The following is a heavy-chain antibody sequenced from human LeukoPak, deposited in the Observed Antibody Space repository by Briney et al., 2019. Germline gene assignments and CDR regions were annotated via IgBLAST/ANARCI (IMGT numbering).Heavy chain of an antibody. Sequence: GASVKVSCKVSGYTLTELSMRWVRQAPGKGLEWMGGFDPEDGETIYAQKFQGRVTMTEDTSTDTAYMELSSLRSEDTAVYYCATDETQGNDYVWGSYRYNAFDIWGQGTMVTVSS. J-gene: IGHJ3*02. CDR1: GYTLTELS. D-gene: IGHD3-16*02. CDR2: FDPEDGET. CDR3: ATDETQGNDYVWGSYRYNAFDI. V-gene: IGHV1-24*01.